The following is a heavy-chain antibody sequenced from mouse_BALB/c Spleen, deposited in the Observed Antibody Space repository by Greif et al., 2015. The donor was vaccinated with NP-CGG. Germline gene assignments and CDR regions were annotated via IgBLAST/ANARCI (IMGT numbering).Heavy chain of an antibody. CDR3: TRCITTASWFAY. CDR2: IYPGSGST. CDR1: GYTFTSYW. V-gene: IGHV1S22*01. J-gene: IGHJ3*01. Sequence: GSELVRPGASVKLSCKASGYTFTSYWMHWVKQRPGQGLEWIGNIYPGSGSTNYDEKFKSKATLTVDTSSSTAYMQLSSLTSEDSAVYYRTRCITTASWFAYWGQGTLVTVSA. D-gene: IGHD1-2*01.